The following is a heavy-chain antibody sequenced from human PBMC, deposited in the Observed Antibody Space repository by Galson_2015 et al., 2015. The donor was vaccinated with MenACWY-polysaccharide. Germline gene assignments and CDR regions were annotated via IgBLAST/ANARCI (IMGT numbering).Heavy chain of an antibody. V-gene: IGHV3-23*01. J-gene: IGHJ4*02. CDR3: AKGLRGPAAGTDYFDY. CDR2: ITVSGDNT. D-gene: IGHD6-13*01. CDR1: GFTFTNYA. Sequence: SLRLSCAASGFTFTNYAMSWVRQTPGEGLEWVSAITVSGDNTCYADSVKGRFAISRDNSKNTLSLQMNSLRTEDTAVYYCAKGLRGPAAGTDYFDYWGRGTLVTVSS.